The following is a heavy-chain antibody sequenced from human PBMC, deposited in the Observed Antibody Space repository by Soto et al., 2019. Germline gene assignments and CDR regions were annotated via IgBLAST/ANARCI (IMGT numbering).Heavy chain of an antibody. V-gene: IGHV3-48*03. Sequence: GGSLRLSCAASGFTFSSYEMNWVRQAPGKGLEWVSYISSSGSTIYYADSVKGRSTISRDNAKNSLYLQMNSLRAEDTAVYYCHGVYYDSSGNAFDIWGQGTMVTVSS. D-gene: IGHD3-22*01. CDR2: ISSSGSTI. J-gene: IGHJ3*02. CDR1: GFTFSSYE. CDR3: HGVYYDSSGNAFDI.